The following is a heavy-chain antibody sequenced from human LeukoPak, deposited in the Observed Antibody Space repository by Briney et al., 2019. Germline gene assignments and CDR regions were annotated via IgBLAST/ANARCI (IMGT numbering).Heavy chain of an antibody. CDR3: VKDMSGWSYFDY. D-gene: IGHD3-3*01. J-gene: IGHJ4*02. V-gene: IGHV3-9*01. Sequence: GGSLRLSCEVSGVIFEQYGMHWVRQAPGKGLEWVAGISWNGVTINYGDSVKGRFTISKDNAKSFLYLQMNSLRPEDTALYYCVKDMSGWSYFDYSGQGTRVTVSP. CDR1: GVIFEQYG. CDR2: ISWNGVTI.